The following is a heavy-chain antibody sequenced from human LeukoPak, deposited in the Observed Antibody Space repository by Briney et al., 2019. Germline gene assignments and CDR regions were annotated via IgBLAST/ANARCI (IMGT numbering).Heavy chain of an antibody. Sequence: GGSLRLSCAASGFALSRYSMNWVRQAPGKGLEWVGRIKSKTDGGTTDYAAPVKGRFTISRDDSKNTLYLQMNSLKTEDTAVYYCTSRYSYDTDYWGQGTLVTVSS. J-gene: IGHJ4*02. V-gene: IGHV3-15*07. D-gene: IGHD5-18*01. CDR2: IKSKTDGGTT. CDR3: TSRYSYDTDY. CDR1: GFALSRYS.